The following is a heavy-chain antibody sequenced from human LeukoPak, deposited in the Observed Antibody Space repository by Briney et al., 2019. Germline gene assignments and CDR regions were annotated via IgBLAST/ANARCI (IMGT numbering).Heavy chain of an antibody. Sequence: ASVKVSCKASGGTFTSYAISWVRQAPGQGLEWMGRINPNSGGTNYAQKFQGRVTMTRDTSISTAYMELSRLRSDDTAVYYCARVSVMLSWLPKGYWFDPWGQGTLFTVSS. D-gene: IGHD6-13*01. CDR3: ARVSVMLSWLPKGYWFDP. CDR1: GGTFTSYA. CDR2: INPNSGGT. J-gene: IGHJ5*02. V-gene: IGHV1-2*06.